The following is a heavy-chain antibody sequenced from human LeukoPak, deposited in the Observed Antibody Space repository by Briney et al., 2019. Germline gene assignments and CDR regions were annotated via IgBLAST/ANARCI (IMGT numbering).Heavy chain of an antibody. J-gene: IGHJ4*02. CDR3: ARDKIVGPTTLDY. D-gene: IGHD1-26*01. V-gene: IGHV3-7*01. CDR2: IKPYRYDK. Sequence: NIKPYRYDKYYVASVKARCTISRDNAKNSLYLQMNSLRADHTAIYYCARDKIVGPTTLDYWGQGTLVTVSS.